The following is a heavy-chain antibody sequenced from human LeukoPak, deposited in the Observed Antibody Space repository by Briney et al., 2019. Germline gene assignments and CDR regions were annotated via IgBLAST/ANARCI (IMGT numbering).Heavy chain of an antibody. D-gene: IGHD5-12*01. Sequence: PSETLSLTCTVSGGSISSYYWSWIRQPPGKGLEWIGYIYYSGSTNYNPSLKSRVTISVDTSKNQFSLKLSSVTAADTAVYYCAGDGPYSGYDLLFDYWGQGTLVTVSS. CDR3: AGDGPYSGYDLLFDY. CDR2: IYYSGST. J-gene: IGHJ4*02. V-gene: IGHV4-59*01. CDR1: GGSISSYY.